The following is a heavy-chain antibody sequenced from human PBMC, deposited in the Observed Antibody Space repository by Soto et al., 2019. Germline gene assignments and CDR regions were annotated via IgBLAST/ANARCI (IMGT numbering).Heavy chain of an antibody. D-gene: IGHD3-10*01. J-gene: IGHJ4*02. CDR1: GFTVSSNY. V-gene: IGHV3-53*01. CDR2: IYSGGST. CDR3: AREDRLGASIDY. Sequence: GGSLRLSCAASGFTVSSNYMSWVRQAPGKGLEWVSVIYSGGSTYYADSVKGRFTISRDNSKNTLYLQMNSLRAEDTAVYYCAREDRLGASIDYWGQGTLVTVSS.